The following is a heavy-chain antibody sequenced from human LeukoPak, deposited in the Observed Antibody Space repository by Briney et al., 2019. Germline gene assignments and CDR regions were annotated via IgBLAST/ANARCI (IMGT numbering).Heavy chain of an antibody. CDR1: GVSITGDEDF. J-gene: IGHJ5*02. D-gene: IGHD2-2*01. CDR3: ARGNSDIVVVPAALGFDP. V-gene: IGHV4-30-2*01. CDR2: VHHSGNR. Sequence: PSETLSLTCSVSGVSITGDEDFWTWIRQPPGKGLELIGYVHHSGNRYYDSSLGSRLTISVDRSKNQFSLKLSSVTAADTAVYYCARGNSDIVVVPAALGFDPWGQGTLVTVSS.